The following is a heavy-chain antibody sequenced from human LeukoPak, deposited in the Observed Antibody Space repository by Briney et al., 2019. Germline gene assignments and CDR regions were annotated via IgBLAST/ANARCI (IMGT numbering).Heavy chain of an antibody. Sequence: SETLSLTCTVSGGSISSSGYYWGWIRQPPGKGLEWIGSIYYSGSTYYNPSLKSRVTISVDTSKNQFSLKLSSVTAADTAVYYCARRLPGFLVRGVLNGNWFDPWGQGTLVTVSS. V-gene: IGHV4-39*01. J-gene: IGHJ5*02. CDR3: ARRLPGFLVRGVLNGNWFDP. CDR2: IYYSGST. CDR1: GGSISSSGYY. D-gene: IGHD3-10*01.